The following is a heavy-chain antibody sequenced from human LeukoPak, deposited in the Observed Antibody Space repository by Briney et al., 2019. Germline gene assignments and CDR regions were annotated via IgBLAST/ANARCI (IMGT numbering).Heavy chain of an antibody. J-gene: IGHJ4*02. CDR3: AADTEGVVGGY. V-gene: IGHV3-30*02. CDR2: IRYDEITK. CDR1: GLTFRDYG. D-gene: IGHD1-26*01. Sequence: GGSLRLSCAASGLTFRDYGMHWVRQVPGKGLEWVAFIRYDEITKFYVDSVKGRFTISRDNSKSTLYLQMNSLRTDDTAVYYCAADTEGVVGGYWGLGTLLTVSS.